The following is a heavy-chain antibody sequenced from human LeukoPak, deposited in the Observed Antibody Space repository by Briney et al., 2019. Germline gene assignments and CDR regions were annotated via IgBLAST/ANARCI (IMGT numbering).Heavy chain of an antibody. CDR2: IYYSGST. CDR3: ARHYPSGTYYYDSRPPRDAFDI. CDR1: GGSISSYY. V-gene: IGHV4-59*08. D-gene: IGHD3-22*01. Sequence: SETLSLTCTVSGGSISSYYWSWIRQPPGKGLEWIGYIYYSGSTNYNPSLKGRVTISVDTSKNQFSLKLSSVTAADTAVYYCARHYPSGTYYYDSRPPRDAFDIWGQGTMVTVSS. J-gene: IGHJ3*02.